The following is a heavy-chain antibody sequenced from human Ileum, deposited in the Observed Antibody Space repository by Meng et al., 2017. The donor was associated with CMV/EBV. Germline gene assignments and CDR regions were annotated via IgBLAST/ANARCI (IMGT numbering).Heavy chain of an antibody. CDR2: ISAYNGNT. Sequence: ASVKVSCKASGYTFTSHGISWVRQAPGQGLEWMGWISAYNGNTNYAQKLQGRVTMTTDTSTSTAYMELRSLRSDDTAVYYCGRQRSAIAAAPIDYWGQGTLVTGSS. J-gene: IGHJ4*02. D-gene: IGHD6-13*01. V-gene: IGHV1-18*01. CDR3: GRQRSAIAAAPIDY. CDR1: GYTFTSHG.